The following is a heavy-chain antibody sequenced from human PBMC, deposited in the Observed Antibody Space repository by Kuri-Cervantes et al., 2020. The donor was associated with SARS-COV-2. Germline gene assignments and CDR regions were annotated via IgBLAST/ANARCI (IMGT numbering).Heavy chain of an antibody. CDR2: ISSSGSTI. J-gene: IGHJ4*02. CDR3: ARGNTAQGYFDY. Sequence: GESLKISCTASGFTFGDYAMSWVRQAPGKGLEWVSYISSSGSTIYYADSVKGRFTISRDNAKNSLYLQMNSLRAEDAAVYYCARGNTAQGYFDYWGQGTLVTVSS. D-gene: IGHD1/OR15-1a*01. V-gene: IGHV3-11*04. CDR1: GFTFGDYA.